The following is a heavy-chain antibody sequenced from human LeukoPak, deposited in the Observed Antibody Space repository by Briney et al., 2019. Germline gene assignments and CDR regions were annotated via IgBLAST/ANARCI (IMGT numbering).Heavy chain of an antibody. CDR3: ARDRVGATTSGRYYYYMDV. J-gene: IGHJ6*03. D-gene: IGHD1-26*01. V-gene: IGHV4-59*01. CDR1: GGSISSYY. Sequence: SETLSLTCTVSGGSISSYYWSWIRQPPGKGLEWIGYIYYSGSTNYNPSLKSRVTISVDTSKNQFSLKLSSVTAADTAVYYCARDRVGATTSGRYYYYMDVWGKGTTVTVSS. CDR2: IYYSGST.